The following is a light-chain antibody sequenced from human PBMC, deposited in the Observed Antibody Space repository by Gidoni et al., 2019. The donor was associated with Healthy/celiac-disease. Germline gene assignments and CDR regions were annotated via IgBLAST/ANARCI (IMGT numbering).Light chain of an antibody. J-gene: IGKJ4*01. Sequence: EIVLTQSPATLSLSPGERATLSCRASQSVSSYLAWYQQKPGQALRLLIYDASNRATGIPAMFSGSGSGTDFTLTISSLEPEDFAVYYCQQRSNWPLLTFGGGTKVEIK. CDR3: QQRSNWPLLT. CDR2: DAS. V-gene: IGKV3-11*01. CDR1: QSVSSY.